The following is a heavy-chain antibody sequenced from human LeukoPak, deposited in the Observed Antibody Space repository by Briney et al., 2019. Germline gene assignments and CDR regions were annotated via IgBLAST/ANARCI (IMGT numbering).Heavy chain of an antibody. V-gene: IGHV4-59*08. J-gene: IGHJ4*02. D-gene: IGHD4-11*01. CDR2: IYYSGST. Sequence: SETLSLTCTVSGGSISSYYWSWIRQPPGKGLEWIGYIYYSGSTNYNPSLKSRVTIPVDPSKNQFSLKLSSVTAADTAVYYCARQRGNSNYDLFDYWGQGTLVTVSS. CDR3: ARQRGNSNYDLFDY. CDR1: GGSISSYY.